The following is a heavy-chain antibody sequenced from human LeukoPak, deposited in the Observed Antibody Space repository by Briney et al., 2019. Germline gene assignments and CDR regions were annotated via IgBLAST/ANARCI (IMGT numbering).Heavy chain of an antibody. V-gene: IGHV3-23*01. CDR1: GFTFSSYA. CDR3: ASPPGYYDSSGYSGEYYFDY. CDR2: ISGSSGST. J-gene: IGHJ4*02. Sequence: PGGSLRLSCAASGFTFSSYAMSWVRQAPGKGLEWVSAISGSSGSTYYADSVKGRFTISRDNSKNTLYLQMNSLRAEDTAVYYCASPPGYYDSSGYSGEYYFDYWGQGTLVTVSS. D-gene: IGHD3-22*01.